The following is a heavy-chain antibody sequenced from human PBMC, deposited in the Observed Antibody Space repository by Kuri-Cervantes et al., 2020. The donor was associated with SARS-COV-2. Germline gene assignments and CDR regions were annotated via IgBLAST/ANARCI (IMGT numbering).Heavy chain of an antibody. Sequence: GGSLRLSCAASGFTLSSYAMHWVRQAPGKGLEWVAVISYDGSNKYYADSVKGRFTISRDNSKNTLYLQMNSLRAEDTAVYYCARDYGPHNWFDPWGQGTLVTVSS. CDR2: ISYDGSNK. CDR1: GFTLSSYA. V-gene: IGHV3-30*04. CDR3: ARDYGPHNWFDP. D-gene: IGHD3-10*01. J-gene: IGHJ5*02.